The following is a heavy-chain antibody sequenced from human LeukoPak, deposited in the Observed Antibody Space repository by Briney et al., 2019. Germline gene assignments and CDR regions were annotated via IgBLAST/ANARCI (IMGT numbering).Heavy chain of an antibody. V-gene: IGHV3-48*03. J-gene: IGHJ3*02. CDR2: ISSSGSTI. D-gene: IGHD1-1*01. Sequence: PGGSLRLSCAASGFTFSSYEMNWVRQAPGKGLEWVSYISSSGSTIHYADSVKGRFTISRDNAKNSLYLQMNSLRAEDTAVYYCAREVEISWAFDIWGQGTMVTVSS. CDR3: AREVEISWAFDI. CDR1: GFTFSSYE.